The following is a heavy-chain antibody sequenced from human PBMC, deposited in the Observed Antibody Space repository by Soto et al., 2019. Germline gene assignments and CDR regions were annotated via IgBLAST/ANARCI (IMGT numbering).Heavy chain of an antibody. J-gene: IGHJ4*02. V-gene: IGHV3-30*18. CDR2: ISYDGSNK. CDR3: AKGMGSGSYYNPLPH. D-gene: IGHD3-10*01. Sequence: PGGSLRLSCAASGFTFSSYSMNWVRQAPGKGLEWVAVISYDGSNKYYADSVKGRFTISRDNSKNTLYLQMNSLRAEDTAVYYCAKGMGSGSYYNPLPHWGQGTLVTVSS. CDR1: GFTFSSYS.